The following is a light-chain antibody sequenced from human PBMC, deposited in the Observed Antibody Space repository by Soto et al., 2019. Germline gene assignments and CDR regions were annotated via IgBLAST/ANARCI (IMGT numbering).Light chain of an antibody. Sequence: EIVLTQSPATLSLSPGERATLSCRASQSVRSNLAWDQHKPGQAPRLLIYDVSNRATGIPVRFSGSGFGTDFTLTISNVEPEDFAVYYCQQRDNWPWTFGQGAKVEIK. J-gene: IGKJ1*01. CDR2: DVS. V-gene: IGKV3-11*01. CDR1: QSVRSN. CDR3: QQRDNWPWT.